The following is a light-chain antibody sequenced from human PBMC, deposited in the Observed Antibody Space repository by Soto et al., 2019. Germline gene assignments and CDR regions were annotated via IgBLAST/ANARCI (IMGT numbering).Light chain of an antibody. Sequence: QSSLTQPASVSGSPGQSITISCTGTSSDVGGYNYVSWYQHHPGKAPKLMIYEVSNRPSGVSNRFSGSKSGNTASLTISGLQAEDEADYYCSSYKMSDTWVFGGGTQLTVL. CDR2: EVS. CDR3: SSYKMSDTWV. V-gene: IGLV2-14*01. J-gene: IGLJ7*01. CDR1: SSDVGGYNY.